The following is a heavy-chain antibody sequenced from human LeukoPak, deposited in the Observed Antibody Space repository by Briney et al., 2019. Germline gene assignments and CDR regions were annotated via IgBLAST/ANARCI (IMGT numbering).Heavy chain of an antibody. V-gene: IGHV3-9*03. J-gene: IGHJ6*03. CDR3: AKGGGGQWLRYYMDV. D-gene: IGHD5-12*01. Sequence: GRSLRLSCAASGFTFDDYAMHWVRQAPGKGLEWVSGISWNSGSIGYADSVKGRFTISRDNAKNSLYLQMNSLRAEDMALYYCAKGGGGQWLRYYMDVWGKGTTVTVSS. CDR1: GFTFDDYA. CDR2: ISWNSGSI.